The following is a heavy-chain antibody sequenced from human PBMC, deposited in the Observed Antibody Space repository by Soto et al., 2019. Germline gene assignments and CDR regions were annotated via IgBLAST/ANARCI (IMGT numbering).Heavy chain of an antibody. D-gene: IGHD3-3*01. V-gene: IGHV4-59*01. CDR3: ARHTSSRDYGDFDY. Sequence: PSETLSLTCTVSGGSMTSYFWSWIRQPPGKGLEWIGNIYYSGSTNYNPSLKSRLTISLDTSKNQFSLKLSSVTAADTAVYYCARHTSSRDYGDFDYWGQGTLVTVSS. CDR1: GGSMTSYF. CDR2: IYYSGST. J-gene: IGHJ4*02.